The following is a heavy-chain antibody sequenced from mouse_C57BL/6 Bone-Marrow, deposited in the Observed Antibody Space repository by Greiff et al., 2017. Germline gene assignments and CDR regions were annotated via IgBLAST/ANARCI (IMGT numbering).Heavy chain of an antibody. CDR1: GYAFTNYL. CDR2: INPGSGGT. V-gene: IGHV1-54*01. Sequence: VKLMESGAELVRPGTSVKVSCKASGYAFTNYLIEWVKQRPGQGLEWIGVINPGSGGTNYNEKFKGKATLTADKSSSTAYMQLSSLTSEDSAVYFCARWGGSSPFDYWGQGTTLTVSS. D-gene: IGHD1-1*01. CDR3: ARWGGSSPFDY. J-gene: IGHJ2*01.